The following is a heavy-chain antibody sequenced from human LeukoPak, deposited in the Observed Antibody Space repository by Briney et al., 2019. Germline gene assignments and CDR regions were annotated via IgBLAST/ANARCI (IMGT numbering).Heavy chain of an antibody. D-gene: IGHD5-24*01. V-gene: IGHV1-3*01. CDR3: ARVPYRDGYNFPLGY. Sequence: ASVKVSCKASGYTFTSYAMHWVRQAPGQRLEWMGWINAGNGNTKYSQKFRGRVTITRDTSASTAYMELSSLRSEDTAVYYCARVPYRDGYNFPLGYWGQGTLVTVSS. J-gene: IGHJ4*02. CDR2: INAGNGNT. CDR1: GYTFTSYA.